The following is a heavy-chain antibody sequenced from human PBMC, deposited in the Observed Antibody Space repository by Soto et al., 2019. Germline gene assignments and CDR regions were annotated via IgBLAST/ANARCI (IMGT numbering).Heavy chain of an antibody. V-gene: IGHV3-53*01. CDR2: IYSGGST. CDR3: ARSPPDYYDSSGYSYYFEY. D-gene: IGHD3-22*01. J-gene: IGHJ4*02. CDR1: GFTVSSNY. Sequence: EVQLVESGGGLIQPGGSLRLSCAASGFTVSSNYMSWVRQAPGKGLEWVSVIYSGGSTYYADSVKGRFTISRDNSKHTLYLQMNSLRAEDTAVYYCARSPPDYYDSSGYSYYFEYWGQGTLVTVSS.